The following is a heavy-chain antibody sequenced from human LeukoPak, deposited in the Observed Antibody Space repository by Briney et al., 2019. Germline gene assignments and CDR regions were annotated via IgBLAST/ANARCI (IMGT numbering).Heavy chain of an antibody. CDR1: GFTFSSYS. V-gene: IGHV3-21*01. CDR2: ISSSSSYI. Sequence: PGGSLRLSCAASGFTFSSYSMNWVRQAPGKGLEWVSSISSSSSYIYYADSVKGRFTISRDNSKNTLYLQMNSLRAEDTAVYYCASISSSSIDYWGQGTLVTVSS. D-gene: IGHD6-6*01. J-gene: IGHJ4*02. CDR3: ASISSSSIDY.